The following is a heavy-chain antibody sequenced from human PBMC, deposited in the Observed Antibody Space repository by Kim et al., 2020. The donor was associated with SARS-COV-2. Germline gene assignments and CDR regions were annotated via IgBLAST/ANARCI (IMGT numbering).Heavy chain of an antibody. CDR2: TCCVGSKN. Sequence: GGSLRLSCAASGFTFSSYGMHWVRQSPGKGLEWVAVTCCVGSKNYSADLADGRFTIANDSYNNTQHLNKNIRSAEATVVYYPTRGAVTRYYYFYSLDL. J-gene: IGHJ6*03. CDR1: GFTFSSYG. D-gene: IGHD4-17*01. CDR3: TRGAVTRYYYFYSLDL. V-gene: IGHV3-33*01.